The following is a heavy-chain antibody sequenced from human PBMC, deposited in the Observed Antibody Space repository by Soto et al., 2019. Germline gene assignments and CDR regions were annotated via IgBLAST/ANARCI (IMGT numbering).Heavy chain of an antibody. CDR1: GFSLSNARMG. D-gene: IGHD3-9*01. Sequence: SGPTLVNPTETLTLTCTVSGFSLSNARMGVSWIRQPPGKALEWLAHIFSNDEKSYSTSLKSRLTISKDTSKSQVVLTMTNMDPVDTATYYCTRILDDILTGYQTFDYWGQGTTVTVSS. CDR2: IFSNDEK. V-gene: IGHV2-26*01. CDR3: TRILDDILTGYQTFDY. J-gene: IGHJ4*02.